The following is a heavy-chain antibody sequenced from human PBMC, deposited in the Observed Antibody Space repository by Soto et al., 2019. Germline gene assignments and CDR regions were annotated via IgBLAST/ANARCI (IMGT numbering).Heavy chain of an antibody. Sequence: SETLSLTCTVSGGSISSYYWSWIRQPPGKGLEWIGYIYYSGSTNYNPSLKSRVTISVDTSKNQFSLKLSSVTAADTAVYYCARQNSGYDDYFDYWGQGTLVTVSS. D-gene: IGHD5-12*01. CDR3: ARQNSGYDDYFDY. CDR1: GGSISSYY. V-gene: IGHV4-59*08. CDR2: IYYSGST. J-gene: IGHJ4*02.